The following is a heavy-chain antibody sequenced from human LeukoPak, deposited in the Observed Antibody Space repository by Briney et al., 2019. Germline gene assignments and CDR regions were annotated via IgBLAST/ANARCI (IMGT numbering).Heavy chain of an antibody. D-gene: IGHD3-22*01. CDR1: GFTFSSYW. CDR3: ARDGHYYDSSGYYFQAYYFDY. V-gene: IGHV3-7*01. Sequence: QPGGSLRLSCAASGFTFSSYWMSWVRQAPGKGLEWVANIKEDGSRNHYVDSVKGRFTISRDNAKSSLYLQMNSLRDEDTAVYYCARDGHYYDSSGYYFQAYYFDYWGQGTLVTVSS. J-gene: IGHJ4*02. CDR2: IKEDGSRN.